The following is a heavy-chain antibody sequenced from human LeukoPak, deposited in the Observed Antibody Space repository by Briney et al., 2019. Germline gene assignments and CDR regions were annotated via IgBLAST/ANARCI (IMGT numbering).Heavy chain of an antibody. CDR1: GFTFSSYA. V-gene: IGHV3-30-3*01. CDR3: ARERGGYCSSTSCYDGSYFDY. Sequence: GGSLRLSCAASGFTFSSYAMHWVRQAPGKGLEWVAVISYDGSNKYYADSVKGRFTISRDNSKNTLYLQMNSLRAEDTAVYYCARERGGYCSSTSCYDGSYFDYWGQGTLVTVSS. CDR2: ISYDGSNK. D-gene: IGHD2-2*01. J-gene: IGHJ4*02.